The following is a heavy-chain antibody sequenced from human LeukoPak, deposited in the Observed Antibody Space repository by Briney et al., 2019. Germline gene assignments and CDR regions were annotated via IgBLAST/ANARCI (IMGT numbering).Heavy chain of an antibody. J-gene: IGHJ6*02. V-gene: IGHV3-30*18. CDR3: AKVFREMRTGYGMGV. Sequence: GGSLGLSCAASGFTFSSYGMHWVRQAPGKGLEWVAGISYHGSNKYYVDSVKGRFTISRDNPKNTLYLQMNSLRADDTAVYYCAKVFREMRTGYGMGVWGQGTTVTVSS. D-gene: IGHD3/OR15-3a*01. CDR2: ISYHGSNK. CDR1: GFTFSSYG.